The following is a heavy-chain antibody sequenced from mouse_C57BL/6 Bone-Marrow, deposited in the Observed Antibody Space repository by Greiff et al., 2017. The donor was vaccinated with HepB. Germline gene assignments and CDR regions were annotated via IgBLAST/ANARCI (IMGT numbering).Heavy chain of an antibody. CDR1: GYTFTSYW. CDR3: ASPSFITTVVATWYFDV. D-gene: IGHD1-1*01. CDR2: INPSSGYT. Sequence: QVQLKESGAELAKPGASVKLSCKASGYTFTSYWMHWVKQRPGQGLEWIGYINPSSGYTKYNQKFKDKATLTADKSSSTAYMQLSSLTYEDSAVYYCASPSFITTVVATWYFDVWGTGTTVTVSS. J-gene: IGHJ1*03. V-gene: IGHV1-7*01.